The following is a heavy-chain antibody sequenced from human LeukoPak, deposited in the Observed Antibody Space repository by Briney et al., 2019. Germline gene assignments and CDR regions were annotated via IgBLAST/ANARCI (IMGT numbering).Heavy chain of an antibody. J-gene: IGHJ4*02. CDR3: AKDRGRYEIDY. D-gene: IGHD5-12*01. Sequence: GGSLRHSCAASGFTFSSYGMHWVRQAPGKGLEWVAVISYDGSNKYYADSVKGRFTISRDNSKNTLYLQMNSLRAEDTAVYYCAKDRGRYEIDYWGQGTLVTVSS. CDR1: GFTFSSYG. CDR2: ISYDGSNK. V-gene: IGHV3-30*18.